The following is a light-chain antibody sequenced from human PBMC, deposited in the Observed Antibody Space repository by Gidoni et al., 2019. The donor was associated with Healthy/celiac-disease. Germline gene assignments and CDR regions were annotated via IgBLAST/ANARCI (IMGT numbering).Light chain of an antibody. V-gene: IGKV3-11*01. CDR1: QSVSSY. Sequence: ELVLTQFPATLSLSPGERATLSCRASQSVSSYLAWYQQKPGQAPRLLIYDASNRATGIPARFRGSGSGTDFTLTISSLEPEDFAVYYCQQRSNWPPWTFGQGTKVEIK. J-gene: IGKJ1*01. CDR3: QQRSNWPPWT. CDR2: DAS.